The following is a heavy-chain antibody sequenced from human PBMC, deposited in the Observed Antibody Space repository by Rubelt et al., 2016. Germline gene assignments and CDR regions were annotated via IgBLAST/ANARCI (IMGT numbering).Heavy chain of an antibody. CDR3: ARFARPAVTTAYYYYALDV. V-gene: IGHV1-3*01. CDR2: IDAGNGDT. CDR1: GYPFATYA. Sequence: QVQLVQSGAEVKRPGASVKVSCKASGYPFATYAMHWVRQAPGQRLEWMGWIDAGNGDTKYSINLQGRVTFTRDTSASTAYMGLSSLRSEDSAVYYCARFARPAVTTAYYYYALDVWGQGTTVTVSS. D-gene: IGHD4-17*01. J-gene: IGHJ6*01.